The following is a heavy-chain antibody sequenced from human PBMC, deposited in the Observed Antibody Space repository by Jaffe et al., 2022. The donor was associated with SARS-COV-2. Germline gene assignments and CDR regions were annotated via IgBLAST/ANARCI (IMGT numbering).Heavy chain of an antibody. CDR3: ATQDKPNPPHH. Sequence: QVQLVESGGGLVKPGGSLRLSCVGSGFVFNDYHMGWIRQAPGKGLEWLSYISYSAGTIYYADSVKGRFTISRDNTRKSVYLQMNSLRVDDTAIYYCATQDKPNPPHHWGQGTQVTVSS. V-gene: IGHV3-11*01. J-gene: IGHJ5*02. CDR1: GFVFNDYH. CDR2: ISYSAGTI.